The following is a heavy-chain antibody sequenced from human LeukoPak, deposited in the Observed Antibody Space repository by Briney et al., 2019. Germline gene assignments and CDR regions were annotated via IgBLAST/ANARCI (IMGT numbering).Heavy chain of an antibody. V-gene: IGHV3-23*01. D-gene: IGHD6-19*01. CDR3: AKDGIAVGRGSFDY. CDR1: GFTFSSYA. J-gene: IGHJ4*02. CDR2: ISGSGGST. Sequence: PGGSLRLSCAASGFTFSSYAMSWVRQAPGKGLEWVSAISGSGGSTYYAGSVKGRFTISRDNSKNTLYLQMNSLRAEDTAVYYCAKDGIAVGRGSFDYWGQGTLVTVSS.